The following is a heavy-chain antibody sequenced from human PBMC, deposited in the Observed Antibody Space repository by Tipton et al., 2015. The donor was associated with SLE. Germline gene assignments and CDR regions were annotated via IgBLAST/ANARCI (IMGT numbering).Heavy chain of an antibody. CDR2: IYYSGST. CDR3: AGASSEYFQH. CDR1: GGSISSSSYY. D-gene: IGHD2-15*01. Sequence: TLSLTCIVSGGSISSSSYYWGWIRQPPGKGLEWIGNIYYSGSTNYNPSLKSRVTISVDTSKNQFSLKLSSVTAADTAVYYCAGASSEYFQHWGQGTLVTVSS. V-gene: IGHV4-39*07. J-gene: IGHJ1*01.